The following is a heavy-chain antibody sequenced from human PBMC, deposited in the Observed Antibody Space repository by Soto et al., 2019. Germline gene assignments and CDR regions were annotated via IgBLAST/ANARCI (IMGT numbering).Heavy chain of an antibody. J-gene: IGHJ6*04. D-gene: IGHD6-19*01. CDR1: GYTFTSYG. CDR2: ISAYNGNT. Sequence: ASVKVSCKASGYTFTSYGISWVRQAPGQGLEWMGWISAYNGNTNYAQKLQGRVTMTTDTSTSTAYMERRSLRSDDTAVYYCARSEALDGSGWYTNYYGMDGWGKGTTVTVSS. V-gene: IGHV1-18*01. CDR3: ARSEALDGSGWYTNYYGMDG.